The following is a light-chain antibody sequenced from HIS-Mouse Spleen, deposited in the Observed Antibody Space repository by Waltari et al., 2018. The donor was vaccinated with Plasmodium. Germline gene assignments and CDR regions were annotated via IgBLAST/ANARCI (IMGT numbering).Light chain of an antibody. CDR1: QRVSSN. CDR3: QQYNNWRGT. J-gene: IGKJ4*01. V-gene: IGKV3-15*01. CDR2: GAS. Sequence: EIVMTQSPATLSVSPGERATLSCRASQRVSSNLAWYQQKPGQAPRLLIYGASTRATGIPARFSGSGSGTEFTLTISSMQSEDFAVYYCQQYNNWRGTFGGGTKVEIK.